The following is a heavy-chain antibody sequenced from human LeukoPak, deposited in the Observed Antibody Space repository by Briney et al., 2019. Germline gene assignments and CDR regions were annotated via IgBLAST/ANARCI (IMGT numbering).Heavy chain of an antibody. CDR1: GFTFSSYS. V-gene: IGHV3-21*01. J-gene: IGHJ3*02. Sequence: PGGSLRLSCAASGFTFSSYSMNWVRQAPGKGLEWVSSISSSSSYIYYADSVKGRFTISRDNARNSLYLQMNSLRAEDTAVYYCARDRGFGHAFDIWGQGTMVTASS. D-gene: IGHD3-10*01. CDR2: ISSSSSYI. CDR3: ARDRGFGHAFDI.